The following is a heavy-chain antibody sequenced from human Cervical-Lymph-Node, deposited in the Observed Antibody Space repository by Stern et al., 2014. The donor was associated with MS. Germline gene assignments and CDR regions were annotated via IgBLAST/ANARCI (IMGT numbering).Heavy chain of an antibody. J-gene: IGHJ4*02. CDR1: GYTFTSYW. V-gene: IGHV5-51*01. Sequence: MQLVQSGPEVKRPGESLKISCQASGYTFTSYWIGWVRQMPGKGLEWIAIIFPGGSDIRYSPSFQGQVNISAEKSSSTAYLQWNNLKASDTAIYYWARQRYFDYWGQGTLVTVSS. CDR2: IFPGGSDI. CDR3: ARQRYFDY.